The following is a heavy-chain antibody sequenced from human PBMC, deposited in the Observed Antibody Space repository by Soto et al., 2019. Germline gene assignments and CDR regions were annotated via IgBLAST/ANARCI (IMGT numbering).Heavy chain of an antibody. J-gene: IGHJ4*02. CDR1: GYTFTSYT. V-gene: IGHV1-3*04. CDR2: INTGNGNT. Sequence: ASVKVSCKPSGYTFTSYTPHWVRQAPGQRLEWMGWINTGNGNTKYSQKFQGRVTFIRDTSASTAYMEVSSLRSEDTAVYYCARNYYYDSSGYYRNFDYWGQGTLVTVS. CDR3: ARNYYYDSSGYYRNFDY. D-gene: IGHD3-22*01.